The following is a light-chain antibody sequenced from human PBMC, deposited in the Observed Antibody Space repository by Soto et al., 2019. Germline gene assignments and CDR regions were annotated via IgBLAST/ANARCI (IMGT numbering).Light chain of an antibody. CDR2: DAS. V-gene: IGKV3-11*01. Sequence: IVLAQDPATLSLAPGGRATLSCRASQSDSSLLAWYQQKPGQAPRLILYDASNRATGIPARFSGSGSGTDFTLTISSLEPEDVAVYYCQQRYRSSLTFGGGTKVDI. CDR3: QQRYRSSLT. J-gene: IGKJ4*01. CDR1: QSDSSL.